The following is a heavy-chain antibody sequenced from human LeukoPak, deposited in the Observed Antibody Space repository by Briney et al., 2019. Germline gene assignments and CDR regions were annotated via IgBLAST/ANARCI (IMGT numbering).Heavy chain of an antibody. CDR1: GYTFTSYG. V-gene: IGHV1-18*01. J-gene: IGHJ5*02. CDR2: ISAYNGNT. CDR3: ARGQEPWELMIRTFDP. Sequence: GASVKVSCKASGYTFTSYGISWVRQAPGQGLEWMGWISAYNGNTNYAQKLQGRVTMTTDTSTSTAYMELRSLRSDDTAVYYCARGQEPWELMIRTFDPWGQGTLVTVSS. D-gene: IGHD1-26*01.